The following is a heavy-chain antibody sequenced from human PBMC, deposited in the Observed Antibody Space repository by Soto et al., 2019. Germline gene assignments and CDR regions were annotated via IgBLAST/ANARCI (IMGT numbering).Heavy chain of an antibody. J-gene: IGHJ5*02. CDR3: ARCSTSCYGWFDP. D-gene: IGHD2-2*01. CDR2: IWYDGSNK. Sequence: QVQLVESGGGVVQPGRSLRLSCAASGFTFSSYGMHWVRQAPGKGLEWVAVIWYDGSNKYYADSVKGRFTISRDNSKNTLYLQINSLRAEDTAVYYCARCSTSCYGWFDPWGQGTLVTVSS. CDR1: GFTFSSYG. V-gene: IGHV3-33*01.